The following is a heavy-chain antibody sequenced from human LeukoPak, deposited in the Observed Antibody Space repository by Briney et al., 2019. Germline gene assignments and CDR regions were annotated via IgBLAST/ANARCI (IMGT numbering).Heavy chain of an antibody. V-gene: IGHV3-33*01. Sequence: GSLRLSCAASGFTFSSYGMHWVRQAPGKGLEWVAVIWYDGSNKYYADSVKGRFTISRDNSKNTLYLQMNSLRAEDTAVYYCARVLAQLGTFDYWGQGTLVTVSS. D-gene: IGHD7-27*01. J-gene: IGHJ4*02. CDR1: GFTFSSYG. CDR2: IWYDGSNK. CDR3: ARVLAQLGTFDY.